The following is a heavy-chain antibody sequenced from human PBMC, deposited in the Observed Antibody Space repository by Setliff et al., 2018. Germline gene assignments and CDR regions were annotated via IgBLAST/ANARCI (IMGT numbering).Heavy chain of an antibody. CDR2: ISSANNYL. V-gene: IGHV3-21*01. D-gene: IGHD6-25*01. J-gene: IGHJ3*02. CDR1: GFAFASHN. CDR3: ARSPANGGHDAFDI. Sequence: PGGSLRLSCAASGFAFASHNMLWVRQAPGKGLEWVAAISSANNYLVYADSVEGRFTISRDNAKNSLYLQMNSLGAEDTAVYYCARSPANGGHDAFDIWGQGTMVTVSS.